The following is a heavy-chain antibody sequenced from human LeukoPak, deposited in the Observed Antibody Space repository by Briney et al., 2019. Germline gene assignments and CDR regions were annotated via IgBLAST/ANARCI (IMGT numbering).Heavy chain of an antibody. D-gene: IGHD2-2*01. CDR2: IYHSGST. CDR1: GGSISSGGYS. V-gene: IGHV4-30-2*01. Sequence: SETLSLTCAVSGGSISSGGYSWSWIRQPAGKGLEWIGYIYHSGSTYYNPSLKSRVTISVDRSKNQFSLKLSSVTAADTAVYYCARLGYCSSTSCSNNWFDPGGQGTLVTVSS. J-gene: IGHJ5*02. CDR3: ARLGYCSSTSCSNNWFDP.